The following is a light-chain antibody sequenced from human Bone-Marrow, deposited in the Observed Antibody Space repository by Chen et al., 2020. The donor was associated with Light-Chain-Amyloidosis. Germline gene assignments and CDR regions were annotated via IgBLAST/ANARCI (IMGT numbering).Light chain of an antibody. CDR2: EVS. CDR3: SSYTSSSTYV. J-gene: IGLJ1*01. V-gene: IGLV2-14*01. Sequence: QSALTQPASVSGSPGQSITISCTGTSSDVGGYNYVSWYQQHPGKAPKLMIYEVSNRPSGVSNRFSGSKSGNTASLIISWLQAEDEADYYCSSYTSSSTYVFGTGTKVTVL. CDR1: SSDVGGYNY.